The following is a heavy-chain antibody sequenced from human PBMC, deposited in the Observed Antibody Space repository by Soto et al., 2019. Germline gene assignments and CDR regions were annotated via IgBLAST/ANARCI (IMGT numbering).Heavy chain of an antibody. V-gene: IGHV1-2*02. CDR2: INPNSGGT. D-gene: IGHD3-3*01. CDR3: ARDRDTKILQWLLPYEDYYYVMDV. CDR1: GYTFTGYY. J-gene: IGHJ6*02. Sequence: ASVKVSFKASGYTFTGYYMHWVRQAPGQGLEWMGWINPNSGGTNYAQKFQGRVTMTRDTSISTAYMELSRLRSDDTAVYYCARDRDTKILQWLLPYEDYYYVMDVWGQGTTVTVSS.